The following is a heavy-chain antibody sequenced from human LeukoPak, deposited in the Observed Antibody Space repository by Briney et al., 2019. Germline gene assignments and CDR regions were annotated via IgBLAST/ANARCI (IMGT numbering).Heavy chain of an antibody. CDR3: ARDFGAFDI. J-gene: IGHJ3*02. CDR1: GFTFSSYA. Sequence: GRSLRLSCAASGFTFSSYAMHWVRQAPGKGLEWVAVISYDGSNKYYADSVKGRFTISRDNSKNTLYLQMNSLRAEDTAVYYCARDFGAFDIWGQGTMVTVSS. V-gene: IGHV3-30-3*01. CDR2: ISYDGSNK. D-gene: IGHD3-10*01.